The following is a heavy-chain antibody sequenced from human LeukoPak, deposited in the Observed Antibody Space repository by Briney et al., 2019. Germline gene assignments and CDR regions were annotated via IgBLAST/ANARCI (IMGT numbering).Heavy chain of an antibody. CDR1: GGSISSYY. CDR2: IYYSGST. Sequence: SETLSLTCTVSGGSISSYYWSWIRQPPGKGLEWIGYIYYSGSTNYNPSLKSRVTISVDTSKNQFSLKLSSVTAADTAVYYCAKDFPPSGWYDYWGQGTLVTVSS. J-gene: IGHJ4*02. D-gene: IGHD6-19*01. V-gene: IGHV4-59*08. CDR3: AKDFPPSGWYDY.